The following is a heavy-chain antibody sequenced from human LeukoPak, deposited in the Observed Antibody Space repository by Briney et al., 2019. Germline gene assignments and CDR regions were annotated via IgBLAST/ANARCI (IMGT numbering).Heavy chain of an antibody. CDR1: GFTFSKFG. CDR2: VWNDGSKD. J-gene: IGHJ4*02. Sequence: GGSLRLSCAASGFTFSKFGMHWVRQTPGKGLEWVALVWNDGSKDYYADSVKGRFTISRDNSKDTLYLLLNSLRAEDTAVYYCAKDWSLGYGCLDYWGQGTLVTVSS. V-gene: IGHV3-33*06. D-gene: IGHD5-12*01. CDR3: AKDWSLGYGCLDY.